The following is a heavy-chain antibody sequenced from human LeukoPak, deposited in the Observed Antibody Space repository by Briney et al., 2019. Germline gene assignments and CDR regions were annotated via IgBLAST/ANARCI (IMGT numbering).Heavy chain of an antibody. Sequence: AGGSLRLSCAASGFTFSSYAMSWVRQAPGKGLEWVSAISGSGGSTYYADSVKGRFTISRDNSKNTLYLQMNSLRAEDTAVYYCARDLKYYYDSSGYLYYYYYMDVWGKGTTVTVSS. CDR2: ISGSGGST. CDR1: GFTFSSYA. CDR3: ARDLKYYYDSSGYLYYYYYMDV. V-gene: IGHV3-23*01. J-gene: IGHJ6*03. D-gene: IGHD3-22*01.